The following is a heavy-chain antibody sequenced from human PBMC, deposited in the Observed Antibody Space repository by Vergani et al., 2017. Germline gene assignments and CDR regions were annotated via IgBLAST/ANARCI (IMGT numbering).Heavy chain of an antibody. CDR1: GFTFSSYA. Sequence: VQLVESGGGLVKPGGSLRLSCAASGFTFSSYAMSWVRQAPGKGLEWVSAISSNGGSTYYANSVKGRFTISRDNSKNTLYLQMGSLRAEDMAVYYCARAYDILTGYYLYYGMDVWGQGTTVTVSS. V-gene: IGHV3-64*01. CDR3: ARAYDILTGYYLYYGMDV. J-gene: IGHJ6*02. D-gene: IGHD3-9*01. CDR2: ISSNGGST.